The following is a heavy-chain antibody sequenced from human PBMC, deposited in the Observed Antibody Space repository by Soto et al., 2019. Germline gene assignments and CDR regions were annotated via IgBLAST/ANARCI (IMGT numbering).Heavy chain of an antibody. J-gene: IGHJ4*02. CDR2: INAGNGNT. V-gene: IGHV1-3*01. CDR3: ARSIVVVTALDY. Sequence: GASVKVSCKASGYTFTSYAMHWVRQAPGQGLEWMGWINAGNGNTKYSQKFQGRVTITRDTSASTAYMELSSLRSEDTAVYYCARSIVVVTALDYWGQGTLVTVSS. D-gene: IGHD2-21*02. CDR1: GYTFTSYA.